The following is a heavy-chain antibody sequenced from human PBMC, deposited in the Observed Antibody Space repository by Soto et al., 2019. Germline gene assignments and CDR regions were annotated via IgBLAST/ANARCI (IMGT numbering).Heavy chain of an antibody. Sequence: EVQLVESGGGLVQPGGSLRLSCAASGFTFSSYSMNWVRQAPGKGLEWVSYISSSSSTIYYADSVKGRFTISRDNAKNSLYLQRNSLRAEDTAVYYCARDVRITMVRGVPNNWFDPWGQGTLVTVSS. CDR2: ISSSSSTI. D-gene: IGHD3-10*01. CDR3: ARDVRITMVRGVPNNWFDP. J-gene: IGHJ5*02. CDR1: GFTFSSYS. V-gene: IGHV3-48*01.